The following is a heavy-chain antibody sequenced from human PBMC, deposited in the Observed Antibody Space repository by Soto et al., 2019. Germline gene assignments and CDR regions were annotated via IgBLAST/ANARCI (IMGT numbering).Heavy chain of an antibody. CDR1: GFTFSSYA. CDR2: IKYDGSEK. Sequence: VGYLRLSCAASGFTFSSYAMSWFRQAPLNGPEWVASIKYDGSEKYYVDSVKGRFTVSRDNAKNSLSMHLNSLRADDTAVYYCVRDVGPITIFGEALSGYFDSWGQGTLVTVSS. J-gene: IGHJ4*02. D-gene: IGHD3-3*01. CDR3: VRDVGPITIFGEALSGYFDS. V-gene: IGHV3-7*03.